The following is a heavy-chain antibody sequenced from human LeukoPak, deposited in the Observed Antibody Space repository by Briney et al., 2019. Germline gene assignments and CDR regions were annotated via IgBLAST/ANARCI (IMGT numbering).Heavy chain of an antibody. V-gene: IGHV4-34*01. CDR3: ARVITPWYYDRAKNWFDP. J-gene: IGHJ5*02. Sequence: SETLSLTCAVYGGSFSGYYWSWIRQPPGKGLEWIGEINHSGSTNYNTSLKSRVTISVDTSKNQFSLKLSSVTAADTAVYYCARVITPWYYDRAKNWFDPWGQGTLVTVSS. CDR1: GGSFSGYY. CDR2: INHSGST. D-gene: IGHD3-22*01.